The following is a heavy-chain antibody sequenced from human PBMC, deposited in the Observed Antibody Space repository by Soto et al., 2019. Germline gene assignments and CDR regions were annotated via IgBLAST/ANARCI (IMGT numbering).Heavy chain of an antibody. Sequence: QVQLVQSGAEVKKPGSSVKVSCKASGGTFSSYAISWVRQDPGQGLEWMGGIIPIFGTANYAQKFQGRVTITADEAKSPAYMELSSLRSEDTAVYYCARAVSEYSYGEYFDYWGQGTLVTVSS. J-gene: IGHJ4*02. D-gene: IGHD5-18*01. CDR3: ARAVSEYSYGEYFDY. V-gene: IGHV1-69*01. CDR1: GGTFSSYA. CDR2: IIPIFGTA.